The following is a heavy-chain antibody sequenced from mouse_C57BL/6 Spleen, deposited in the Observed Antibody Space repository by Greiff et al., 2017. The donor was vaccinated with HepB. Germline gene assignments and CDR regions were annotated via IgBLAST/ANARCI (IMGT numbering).Heavy chain of an antibody. J-gene: IGHJ1*03. CDR1: GYTFTSYW. Sequence: QVQLQQPGAELVKPGASVKLSCKASGYTFTSYWMHWVKQRPGQGLEWIGMIHPNSGSTNYNEKFKSKATLTVDKSSSTAYMQLSSLTSEDSAVYYCARPHNYYGSHSPYFDGWGTGTTVTVSS. CDR3: ARPHNYYGSHSPYFDG. D-gene: IGHD1-1*01. CDR2: IHPNSGST. V-gene: IGHV1-64*01.